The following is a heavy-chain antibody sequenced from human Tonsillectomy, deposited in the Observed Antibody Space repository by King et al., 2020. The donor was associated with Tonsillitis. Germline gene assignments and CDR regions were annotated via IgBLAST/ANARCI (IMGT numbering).Heavy chain of an antibody. CDR1: GGSISSSSYY. CDR3: ASPYYYGSGSYWGY. CDR2: IYYSGST. Sequence: RLQESGPGLVTPSETLSLTCTVSGGSISSSSYYWGWIRQPPGKGLEWIGTIYYSGSTYYNPSLKSRVTISVDTSKNQFSLKLSSVTAADTAVYYCASPYYYGSGSYWGYWGQGTLVTVSS. V-gene: IGHV4-39*01. D-gene: IGHD3-10*01. J-gene: IGHJ4*02.